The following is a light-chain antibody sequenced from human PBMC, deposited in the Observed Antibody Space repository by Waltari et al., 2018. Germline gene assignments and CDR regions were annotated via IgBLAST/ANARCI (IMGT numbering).Light chain of an antibody. CDR2: SVT. V-gene: IGLV2-14*03. CDR3: SSYTSTSTWV. CDR1: SSDVGGFNY. Sequence: QSALAQPASVSGSPGQSITISCTGTSSDVGGFNYVSWYQQHPGKAPKLIIYSVTIRPSGVSDRFSGSKSDNTASLTISGLQAEDEAYYCCSSYTSTSTWVFGRGTKLTVL. J-gene: IGLJ3*02.